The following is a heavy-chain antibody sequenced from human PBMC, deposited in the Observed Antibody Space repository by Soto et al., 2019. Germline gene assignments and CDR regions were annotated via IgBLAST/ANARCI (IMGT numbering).Heavy chain of an antibody. CDR1: EFTFSDYY. V-gene: IGHV3-11*01. Sequence: QVQLVESGGGLVRPGESLRLSCAASEFTFSDYYMSWIRQAPGKGLEWVSYISSSGNTIYYADSVKGRFTISRDNAKNSLYLQMNSLRPEDTAVYYCARRYSGGRAFDICGQGTMVTVSS. CDR2: ISSSGNTI. D-gene: IGHD5-12*01. CDR3: ARRYSGGRAFDI. J-gene: IGHJ3*02.